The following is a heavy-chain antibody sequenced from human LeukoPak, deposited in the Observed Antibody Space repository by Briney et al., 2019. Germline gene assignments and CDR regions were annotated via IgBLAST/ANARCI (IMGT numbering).Heavy chain of an antibody. J-gene: IGHJ6*03. V-gene: IGHV4-4*07. CDR3: ARGPHYGDYARYYYYYMDV. D-gene: IGHD4-17*01. CDR1: GGSISSYY. CDR2: IYTSGST. Sequence: SETLSLTCTVSGGSISSYYWSWIRQPAGKGLEWIGRIYTSGSTNYNPSLKSRVTMSVDTSKNQFSLKLSSVTAADTAVYYCARGPHYGDYARYYYYYMDVWGKGTTVTVSS.